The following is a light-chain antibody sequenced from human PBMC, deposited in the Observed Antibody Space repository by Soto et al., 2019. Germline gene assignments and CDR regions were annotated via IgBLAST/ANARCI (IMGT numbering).Light chain of an antibody. CDR2: DAS. J-gene: IGKJ5*01. CDR3: QQYNSYSYT. Sequence: DIQMTQSPSSLSASVGDRVTITCQASHDSKNYLNCYQQQPGKAPKLRSDDASTLERGVPSRVSGSGSGTEFTLTISSLQFDDSATYYCQQYNSYSYTFGQGTRLEIK. V-gene: IGKV1-5*01. CDR1: HDSKNY.